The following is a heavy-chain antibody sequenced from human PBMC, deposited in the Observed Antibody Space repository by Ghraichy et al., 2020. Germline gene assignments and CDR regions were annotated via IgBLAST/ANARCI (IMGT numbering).Heavy chain of an antibody. CDR2: ISSSSSYI. Sequence: GGSLRLSCAASGFTFSSYSMNWVRQAPGKGLEWVSSISSSSSYIYYADSVKGRFTISRDNAKNSLYLQMNSLRAEDTAMYYCARDMGSGWYYFDYWGQGTLVTVSS. CDR3: ARDMGSGWYYFDY. CDR1: GFTFSSYS. J-gene: IGHJ4*02. V-gene: IGHV3-21*01. D-gene: IGHD6-19*01.